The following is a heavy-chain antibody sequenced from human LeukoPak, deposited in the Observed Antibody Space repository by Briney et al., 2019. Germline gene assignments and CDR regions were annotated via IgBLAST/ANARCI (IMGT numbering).Heavy chain of an antibody. J-gene: IGHJ6*02. CDR1: GFTFRSYE. Sequence: QPGGSLRLSCAASGFTFRSYEMNWVRQTPAKGLEWVSYISSSGSTIYYADSVKGRFTISRDNAKNSLYLQMNSLRAEDTAVYYCARDPRLYYGMDVWGQGTTVTVSS. CDR3: ARDPRLYYGMDV. CDR2: ISSSGSTI. V-gene: IGHV3-48*03.